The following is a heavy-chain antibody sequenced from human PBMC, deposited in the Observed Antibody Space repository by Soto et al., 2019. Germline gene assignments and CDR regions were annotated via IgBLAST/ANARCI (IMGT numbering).Heavy chain of an antibody. V-gene: IGHV3-7*01. D-gene: IGHD2-2*01. CDR2: IKQDGSEK. CDR1: GFTFSSYW. J-gene: IGHJ4*02. CDR3: ARVGIVVVPAAILYYFDY. Sequence: GGSLRLSCAASGFTFSSYWMSWVRQAPGKGLEWVANIKQDGSEKYYVDSVKGRFTISRDNAKNSLYLQMNSLRAEDTAVYYCARVGIVVVPAAILYYFDYWGQGTLVTVSS.